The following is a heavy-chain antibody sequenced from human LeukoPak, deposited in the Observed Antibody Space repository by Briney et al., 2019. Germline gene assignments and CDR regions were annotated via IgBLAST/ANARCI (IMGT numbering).Heavy chain of an antibody. Sequence: GASVKVSCKASGYTFTGYYMHWVRQAPGQGLEWMGWINPNSGGTNYAQKFQGRDTMTRDTSISTAYMELSRLRSDDTAVYYCARSSITMVRGPQAPTLGYWGQGTLVTVSS. CDR3: ARSSITMVRGPQAPTLGY. D-gene: IGHD3-10*01. V-gene: IGHV1-2*02. CDR1: GYTFTGYY. CDR2: INPNSGGT. J-gene: IGHJ4*02.